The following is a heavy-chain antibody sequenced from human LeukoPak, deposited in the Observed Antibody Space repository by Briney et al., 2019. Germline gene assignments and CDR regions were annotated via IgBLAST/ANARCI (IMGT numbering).Heavy chain of an antibody. J-gene: IGHJ5*02. D-gene: IGHD3-9*01. V-gene: IGHV4-39*07. CDR3: ARELRYFDWLLLGNWFDP. Sequence: SETLSLTCTVSGGSISSSSYYWGWIRQPPGKGLEWIGEINHSGSTNYNPSLKSRVTISVDTSKNQFSLKLSSVTAADTAVYYCARELRYFDWLLLGNWFDPWGQGTLVTVSS. CDR2: INHSGST. CDR1: GGSISSSSYY.